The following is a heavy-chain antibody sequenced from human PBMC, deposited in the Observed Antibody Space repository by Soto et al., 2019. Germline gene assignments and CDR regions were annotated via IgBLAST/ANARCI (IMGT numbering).Heavy chain of an antibody. V-gene: IGHV3-7*01. CDR1: GFTFSSYW. Sequence: EVQLVESGGGLVQPGGSLRLSCAASGFTFSSYWMSWVRQAPGKGLEWVANIKQDGSEKYYVDSVKGRFTISRDNAKNSLYLQMNSLRAEDTAVYYCARDPVYDYIWGSYCFDYWGQGTLVTVSS. D-gene: IGHD3-16*01. CDR2: IKQDGSEK. J-gene: IGHJ4*02. CDR3: ARDPVYDYIWGSYCFDY.